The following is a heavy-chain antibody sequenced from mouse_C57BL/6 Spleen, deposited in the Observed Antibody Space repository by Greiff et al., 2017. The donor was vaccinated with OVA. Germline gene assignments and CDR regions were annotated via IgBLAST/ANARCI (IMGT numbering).Heavy chain of an antibody. Sequence: EVQLQQSGPELVKPGASVKISCKASGYTFTDYYMNWVKQSHGKSLEWIGDINPNNGGTSYNQKFKGKATLTVYKSSSTDYMELRSLTSEDSAVYYCARGFITTEVAPGRYFDVWGTGTTVTVSS. J-gene: IGHJ1*03. CDR2: INPNNGGT. V-gene: IGHV1-26*01. CDR1: GYTFTDYY. CDR3: ARGFITTEVAPGRYFDV. D-gene: IGHD1-1*01.